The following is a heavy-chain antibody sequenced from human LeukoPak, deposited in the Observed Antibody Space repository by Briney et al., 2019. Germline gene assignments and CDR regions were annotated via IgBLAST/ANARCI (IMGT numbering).Heavy chain of an antibody. V-gene: IGHV3-21*01. Sequence: GGSLRLTCAASGFTFSSYSMNWVRQAPGKGLEWVSSISSSSSYIYYADSVKGRFTISRDNAKNSLYLQMNSLRAEDTAVYYCARDRPWGIAAQIYWGQGTLVTVSS. CDR1: GFTFSSYS. D-gene: IGHD6-13*01. CDR3: ARDRPWGIAAQIY. J-gene: IGHJ4*02. CDR2: ISSSSSYI.